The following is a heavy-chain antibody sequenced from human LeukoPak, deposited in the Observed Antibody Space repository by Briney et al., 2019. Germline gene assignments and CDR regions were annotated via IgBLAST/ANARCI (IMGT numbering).Heavy chain of an antibody. D-gene: IGHD6-6*01. CDR3: AAQSARPQYYFDY. CDR2: IWYDGSNK. Sequence: GGSLRLSCAASGFTFSSYWMSWVRQAPGKGLEWVAVIWYDGSNKYYADSVKGRFTISRDNSKNTLYLQMNSLRAEDTAVYYCAAQSARPQYYFDYWGQGTLVTVSS. J-gene: IGHJ4*02. CDR1: GFTFSSYW. V-gene: IGHV3-33*08.